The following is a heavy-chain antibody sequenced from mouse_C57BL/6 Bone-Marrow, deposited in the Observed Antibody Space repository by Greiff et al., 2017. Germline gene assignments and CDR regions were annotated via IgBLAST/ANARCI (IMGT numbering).Heavy chain of an antibody. CDR1: GYTFTSYW. Sequence: QVQLQQPGAELVKPGASVKMSCKASGYTFTSYWITWVKQRPGQGLEWIGDIYPTSGRTNYNEKSKIKSILTVDTSSNTAYMQRSSLTSEDSAVFYCARSGPLGRSFDYWGQGTTLTVSS. V-gene: IGHV1-55*01. J-gene: IGHJ2*01. CDR2: IYPTSGRT. CDR3: ARSGPLGRSFDY. D-gene: IGHD4-1*01.